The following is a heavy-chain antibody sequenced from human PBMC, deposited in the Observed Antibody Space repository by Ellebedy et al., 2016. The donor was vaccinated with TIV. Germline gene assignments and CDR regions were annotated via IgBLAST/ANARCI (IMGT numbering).Heavy chain of an antibody. CDR1: GYTFTSYY. D-gene: IGHD6-13*01. Sequence: ASVKVSCXASGYTFTSYYMHWVRQAPGQGLEWMGIINPSGGSTSYAQKFQGRVTMTRDTSTSTVYMELSSLRSEDTAVYYCARLEDSSSWYLSALDPWGQGTLVTVSS. V-gene: IGHV1-46*01. CDR2: INPSGGST. J-gene: IGHJ5*02. CDR3: ARLEDSSSWYLSALDP.